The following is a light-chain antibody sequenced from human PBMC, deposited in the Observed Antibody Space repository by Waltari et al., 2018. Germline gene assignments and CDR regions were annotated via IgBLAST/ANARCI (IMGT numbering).Light chain of an antibody. CDR1: QTVSTY. CDR3: LQRSLWPWT. V-gene: IGKV3-11*01. J-gene: IGKJ1*01. CDR2: DAS. Sequence: IVLTQSPVPLSLSPGERATPSCRASQTVSTYLAWFQQKPGQAPRLLIYDASNRAPGIPARFSGSGSGTDFSLTISSLEPEDFAVYYCLQRSLWPWTFGQGTKVAVK.